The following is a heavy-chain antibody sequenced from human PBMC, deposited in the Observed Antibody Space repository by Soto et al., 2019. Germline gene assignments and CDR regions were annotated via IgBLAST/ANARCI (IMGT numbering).Heavy chain of an antibody. D-gene: IGHD3-16*01. CDR1: GGSFSGYY. CDR2: INHSGST. V-gene: IGHV4-34*01. J-gene: IGHJ4*02. CDR3: ARWPNTNHDYCRYRDFFAY. Sequence: TSETLSLTCAVYGGSFSGYYWSWIRQPPGKGLEWIGEINHSGSTNYNPSLKSRVTISVDTSKNQFSLKLSSVTAADTAVYHCARWPNTNHDYCRYRDFFAYSSQRTLVIGSS.